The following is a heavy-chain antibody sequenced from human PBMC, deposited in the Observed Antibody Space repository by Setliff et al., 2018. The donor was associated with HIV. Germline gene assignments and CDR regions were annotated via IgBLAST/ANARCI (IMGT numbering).Heavy chain of an antibody. J-gene: IGHJ4*02. Sequence: SETLSLTCTVSGASTSSANYFWNWIRQPAGKGLEWIGHIYTTGRTNYNPSLKSRVTISLDTSKNQFFLRLSSVTAADTAVYYCAAATTLDYWGQGTLVTVSS. V-gene: IGHV4-61*09. CDR2: IYTTGRT. D-gene: IGHD1-26*01. CDR1: GASTSSANYF. CDR3: AAATTLDY.